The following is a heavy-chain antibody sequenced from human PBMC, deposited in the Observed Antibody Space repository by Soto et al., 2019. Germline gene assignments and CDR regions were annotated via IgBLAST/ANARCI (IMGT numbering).Heavy chain of an antibody. J-gene: IGHJ6*03. V-gene: IGHV4-59*08. D-gene: IGHD3-3*01. CDR3: ARQGRFLEWSILETRYYYYMDV. CDR2: IYYSGST. Sequence: SETLSLTCTVSGGSISSYYWSWIRQPPGKGLEWIGYIYYSGSTNYNPSLKSRVTISVDTSKNQFSLKLSSVTAADTAVYYCARQGRFLEWSILETRYYYYMDVWGKGTTVTVSS. CDR1: GGSISSYY.